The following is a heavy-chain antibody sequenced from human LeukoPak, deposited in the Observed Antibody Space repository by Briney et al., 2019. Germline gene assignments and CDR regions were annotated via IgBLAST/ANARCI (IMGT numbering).Heavy chain of an antibody. CDR1: GYSITSDHF. J-gene: IGHJ6*03. Sequence: PSETLSLTCTVSGYSITSDHFWGWIRQPPGKGLEWIGSVYHTGSTFYSPSLKSRVTISLDTSKNQFSLNLSSVTAADTAIYYCARGVAATNWCYYIDVWGKGTTVTVSS. CDR3: ARGVAATNWCYYIDV. CDR2: VYHTGST. D-gene: IGHD2-8*02. V-gene: IGHV4-38-2*02.